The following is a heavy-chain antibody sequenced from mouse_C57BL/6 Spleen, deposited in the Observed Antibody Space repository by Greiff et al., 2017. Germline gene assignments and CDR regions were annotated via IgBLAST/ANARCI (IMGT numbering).Heavy chain of an antibody. CDR2: IDPSDSYT. Sequence: QVQLQQPGAELVLPGASVQLSCKASGYTFTSYWMHWVKQRPGQGLEWIGEIDPSDSYTHSNQKFTGKSTLTVDKSSSTAYMQLSSLTSEDSAVYYCARRYGSAMDDWGQGSSVTVSS. CDR1: GYTFTSYW. D-gene: IGHD1-1*01. V-gene: IGHV1-69*01. CDR3: ARRYGSAMDD. J-gene: IGHJ4*01.